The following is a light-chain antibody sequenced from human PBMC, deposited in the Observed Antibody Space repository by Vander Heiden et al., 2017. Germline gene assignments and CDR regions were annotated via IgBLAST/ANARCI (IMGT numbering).Light chain of an antibody. CDR1: SSNIGNNY. J-gene: IGLJ2*01. CDR3: GTWESSMSAHVV. CDR2: ENN. Sequence: SVLTQPPSVSAAPGQKVTISCSGSSSNIGNNYVSWYQQLPGTAPKLLIYENNKRPSGIADRFSGSKSGTSATLGITGLQTGDEADDYCGTWESSMSAHVVFGGGTKLTVL. V-gene: IGLV1-51*02.